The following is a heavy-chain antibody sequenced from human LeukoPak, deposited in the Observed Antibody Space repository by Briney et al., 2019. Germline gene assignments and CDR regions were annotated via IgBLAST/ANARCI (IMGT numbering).Heavy chain of an antibody. D-gene: IGHD7-27*01. CDR1: GYTFTGYY. J-gene: IGHJ4*02. CDR2: INPNSGDS. Sequence: ASVKVSCKASGYTFTGYYMHWVRQAPGQGLEWMGRINPNSGDSNFAQKFQGRVTMTRDTSLSTAYMELSRLRSDDTAVYYCARETGGSFEYFDYWGQGTLVTVSS. CDR3: ARETGGSFEYFDY. V-gene: IGHV1-2*06.